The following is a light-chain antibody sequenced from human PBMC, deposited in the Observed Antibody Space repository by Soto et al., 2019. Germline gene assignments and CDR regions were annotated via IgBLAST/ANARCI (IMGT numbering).Light chain of an antibody. Sequence: QSALTQPPSASGSPGQSVTISCTGTSRDLGGYNYVSWYQQHPGKAPKLMIYEVSKRPSGVPDRFSGSKSGNTASLTVSGLQAEDEADYYCSSYAGSNNYVVFGGGTKLTVL. CDR3: SSYAGSNNYVV. CDR1: SRDLGGYNY. J-gene: IGLJ2*01. CDR2: EVS. V-gene: IGLV2-8*01.